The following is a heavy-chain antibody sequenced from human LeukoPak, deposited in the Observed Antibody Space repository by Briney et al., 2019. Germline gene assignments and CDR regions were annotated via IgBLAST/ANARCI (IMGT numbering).Heavy chain of an antibody. J-gene: IGHJ4*02. CDR3: AKDPPICDSSGYYTRFDY. CDR1: GFTFSSYA. Sequence: GGSLRLSCAASGFTFSSYAMSWVRQAPGKGLEWVSAISGSGGSTYYADSVKGRFTISRDNSKNTLYLQMNSLRAEDTAVYYCAKDPPICDSSGYYTRFDYWGQGTLVTVSS. CDR2: ISGSGGST. V-gene: IGHV3-23*01. D-gene: IGHD3-22*01.